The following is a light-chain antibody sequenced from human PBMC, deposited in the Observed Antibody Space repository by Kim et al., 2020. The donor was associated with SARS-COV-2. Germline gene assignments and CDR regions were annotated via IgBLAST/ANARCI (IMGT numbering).Light chain of an antibody. CDR1: QSVRSSS. J-gene: IGKJ2*01. V-gene: IGKV3-20*01. CDR3: QQYGSSLMYT. Sequence: EIVLTQSPGTLSLSPGEKATLSCRASQSVRSSSLAWYRQKFGQAPRLVIYSSSSRATGIPDRFSGSGSGTDFTLTISRLEPEDFAVYYCQQYGSSLMYTFGQGTKLEI. CDR2: SSS.